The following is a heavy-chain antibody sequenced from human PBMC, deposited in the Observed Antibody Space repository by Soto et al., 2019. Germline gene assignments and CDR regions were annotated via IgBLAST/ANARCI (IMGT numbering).Heavy chain of an antibody. CDR1: GGSFSGYY. Sequence: SETLSLTCAVYGGSFSGYYWSWIRQPPGKGLEWIGEINHSGSTNYNPSLKSRVTISVDTSKNQFSLKLSSVTAADTAVYYCARVRFLEWLLVYYYGMDVWGQGTTVTVSS. J-gene: IGHJ6*02. CDR2: INHSGST. CDR3: ARVRFLEWLLVYYYGMDV. V-gene: IGHV4-34*01. D-gene: IGHD3-3*01.